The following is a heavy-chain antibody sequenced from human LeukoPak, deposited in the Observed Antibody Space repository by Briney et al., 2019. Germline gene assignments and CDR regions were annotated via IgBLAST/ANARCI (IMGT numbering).Heavy chain of an antibody. V-gene: IGHV3-23*01. CDR1: GFTFSNDA. D-gene: IGHD2-15*01. Sequence: GGSLRLSCAASGFTFSNDAMSWVRQAPGEGLGWVSRIRGSGDDTHYADSVRGRFTISRDNSKNTLYLQINSLRAEDTAVYFCAKGGAYCSGGSCSNFDYWGQGTLVTVSS. J-gene: IGHJ4*02. CDR3: AKGGAYCSGGSCSNFDY. CDR2: IRGSGDDT.